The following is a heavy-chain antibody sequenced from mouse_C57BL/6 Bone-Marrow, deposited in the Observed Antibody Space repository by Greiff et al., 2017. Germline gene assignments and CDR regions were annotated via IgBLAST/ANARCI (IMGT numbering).Heavy chain of an antibody. CDR2: IDPENGDT. CDR3: TGDYESHY. J-gene: IGHJ4*01. CDR1: GFNIKDYY. D-gene: IGHD2-4*01. V-gene: IGHV14-4*01. Sequence: VQLKESGAELVRPGASVKLSCTASGFNIKDYYMHWVKQRPEQGLEWIGWIDPENGDTEYASKFQGKAIITADKTSNTAYLQLSSLTSEDTAVYYCTGDYESHYWGQGTSVTVSS.